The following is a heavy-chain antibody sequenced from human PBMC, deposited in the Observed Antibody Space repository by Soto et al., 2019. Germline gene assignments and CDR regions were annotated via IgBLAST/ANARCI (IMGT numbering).Heavy chain of an antibody. V-gene: IGHV4-39*01. D-gene: IGHD4-17*01. J-gene: IGHJ4*02. CDR3: ARRNGDYDFDY. Sequence: QLQLQESGPGLVKPSETLSLTCTVSGGSISSSSYYWGWIRQPPGKGLEWIGSIYYSGSTYYNPSLKSRVTISVDTSKNQFSLKLSSVTAADTAVYYCARRNGDYDFDYWGQGTLVTVSS. CDR2: IYYSGST. CDR1: GGSISSSSYY.